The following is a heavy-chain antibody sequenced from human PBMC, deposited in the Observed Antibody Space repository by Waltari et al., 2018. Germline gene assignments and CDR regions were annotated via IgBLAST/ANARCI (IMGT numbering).Heavy chain of an antibody. CDR2: IYSGGST. Sequence: EVQLVESGGGLIQPGGSLRLSCAASGFTVSSNYMSWVRQAPGKGLEWVSVIYSGGSTYYADSVKGRVTISRDNSKNTLYLQMNSLRAEDTAVYYCARDDDFWSGYKNWGQGTLVTVSS. CDR3: ARDDDFWSGYKN. D-gene: IGHD3-3*01. V-gene: IGHV3-53*01. J-gene: IGHJ4*02. CDR1: GFTVSSNY.